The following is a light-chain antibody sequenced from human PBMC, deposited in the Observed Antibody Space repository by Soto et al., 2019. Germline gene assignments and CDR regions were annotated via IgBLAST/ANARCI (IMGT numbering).Light chain of an antibody. CDR3: QQYNNWPPTWT. CDR2: DAS. V-gene: IGKV3-15*01. CDR1: QTIGSN. J-gene: IGKJ1*01. Sequence: EIVMTQSPATLSVSPGERATLSCRASQTIGSNLAWYQQKPCQPPRLLIYDASTRATDIPARFTGSGSGTEFTLTISSLQSEDFAVFYCQQYNNWPPTWTFGQGTKVDIK.